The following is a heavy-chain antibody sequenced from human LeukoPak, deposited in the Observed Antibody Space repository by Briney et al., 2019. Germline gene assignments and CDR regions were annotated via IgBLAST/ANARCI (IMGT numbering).Heavy chain of an antibody. V-gene: IGHV3-11*01. CDR2: ISSSGSTI. CDR3: ARDRDTAMVSPDAFDI. D-gene: IGHD5-18*01. J-gene: IGHJ3*02. CDR1: GFTFSDYY. Sequence: GGSLRLSCAASGFTFSDYYMSWIRQAPGKGLEWVSYISSSGSTIYYADSVKGRFTISRDNAKNSLYLQMNSLRVEDTAVYYCARDRDTAMVSPDAFDIWGQGTMVTVSS.